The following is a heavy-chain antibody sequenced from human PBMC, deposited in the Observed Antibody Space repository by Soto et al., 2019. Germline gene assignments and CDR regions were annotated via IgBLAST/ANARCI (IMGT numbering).Heavy chain of an antibody. CDR3: AILPGAVAGVDY. CDR2: IIPILGIA. J-gene: IGHJ4*02. V-gene: IGHV1-69*02. CDR1: GGTFSSYT. D-gene: IGHD6-19*01. Sequence: QVQLVQSGAEVKKPGSSVKVSCKASGGTFSSYTISWVRQAPGQGVEWMGRIIPILGIANYAQKFQGRVTITADKSTSTAYMELSSLRSEDTAVYYCAILPGAVAGVDYWGQGTLVTVSS.